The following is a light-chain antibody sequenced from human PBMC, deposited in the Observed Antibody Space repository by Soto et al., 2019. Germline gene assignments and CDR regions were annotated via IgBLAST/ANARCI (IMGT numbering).Light chain of an antibody. J-gene: IGLJ1*01. CDR1: SSDVGGYNY. Sequence: HSVLTQPASVSGSPAQSITISCTGTSSDVGGYNYVSWYQQHPGKAPKFMIYDVSNRPSGVSNRFSGSKSGNTASLTISGLQAEDEADYYCCSYTTSNTRQIVFGTGTKVTVL. CDR2: DVS. CDR3: CSYTTSNTRQIV. V-gene: IGLV2-14*01.